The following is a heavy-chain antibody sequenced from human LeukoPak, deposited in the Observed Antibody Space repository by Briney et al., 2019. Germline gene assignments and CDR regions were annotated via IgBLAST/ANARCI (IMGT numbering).Heavy chain of an antibody. CDR1: GFTFSSYL. CDR3: ASGSGSGSTDY. CDR2: VNSDGSST. Sequence: PGGSLRLSRAASGFTFSSYLMHWVRQAPGKGLVWVSRVNSDGSSTRYADSVKGRFTISRDNAKNTLYLQMNSLRAEDTALYYCASGSGSGSTDYWGQGTLVTVSS. D-gene: IGHD3-10*01. V-gene: IGHV3-74*01. J-gene: IGHJ4*02.